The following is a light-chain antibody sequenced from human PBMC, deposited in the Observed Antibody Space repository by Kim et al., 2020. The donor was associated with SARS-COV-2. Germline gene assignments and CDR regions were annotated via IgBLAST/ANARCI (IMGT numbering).Light chain of an antibody. CDR1: SGSLASNY. CDR3: QSYDSSNPVV. V-gene: IGLV6-57*03. Sequence: TRNLSHPRTSGSLASNYAQWYPLRPGTAPTTVNYEDNQRPSGVPDRFSGSIDSSSNSASLTISGLKTEDEADYCCQSYDSSNPVVFGGGTQLTVL. CDR2: EDN. J-gene: IGLJ2*01.